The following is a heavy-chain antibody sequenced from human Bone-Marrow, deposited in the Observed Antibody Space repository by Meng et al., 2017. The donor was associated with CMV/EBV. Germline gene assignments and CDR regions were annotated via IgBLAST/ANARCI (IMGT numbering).Heavy chain of an antibody. J-gene: IGHJ4*02. CDR3: ATQPYWVDECYFGF. CDR2: ISMSGSTI. V-gene: IGHV3-11*04. Sequence: GGSRRLSCQASGLTFSDYYMSWIRQAPGKGLEWYSYISMSGSTISYADSVMGRFAISRDSAKTSLFLQMNSLRAADTAVYYCATQPYWVDECYFGFWGRGPRATVPS. D-gene: IGHD2-21*01. CDR1: GLTFSDYY.